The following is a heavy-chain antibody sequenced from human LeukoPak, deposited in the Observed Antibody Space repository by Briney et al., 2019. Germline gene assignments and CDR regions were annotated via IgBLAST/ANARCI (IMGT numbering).Heavy chain of an antibody. Sequence: PGGSLRLSCGASGFTFSDHYMDWVRQAPGKGLGWVARIRNKANSYTTEYAASVTGRFTISRDDSENSLYLQMNGLKTEDTAVYYCVRSGSGRDFDYWGQGTLVTVSS. CDR1: GFTFSDHY. CDR2: IRNKANSYTT. D-gene: IGHD1-26*01. J-gene: IGHJ4*02. CDR3: VRSGSGRDFDY. V-gene: IGHV3-72*01.